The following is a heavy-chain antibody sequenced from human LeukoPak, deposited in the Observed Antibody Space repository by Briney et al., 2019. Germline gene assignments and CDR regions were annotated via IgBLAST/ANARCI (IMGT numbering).Heavy chain of an antibody. CDR3: ARGLCGSGYCSWFDP. Sequence: PSETLSLICTVSGGSISSYYWSWIRQPPGKGLEWIGYIYYSGSTNYNPSLKSRVTISVDMSKNQISLKLSCVTAADTPMYYCARGLCGSGYCSWFDPWGQGTLVTVSS. CDR1: GGSISSYY. V-gene: IGHV4-59*01. D-gene: IGHD3-22*01. CDR2: IYYSGST. J-gene: IGHJ5*02.